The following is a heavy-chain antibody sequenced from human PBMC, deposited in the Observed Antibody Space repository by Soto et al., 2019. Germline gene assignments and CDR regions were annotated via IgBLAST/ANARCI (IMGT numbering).Heavy chain of an antibody. Sequence: GESLKISCMGSGYGFTSYWISWVRQMPGKGLEWMGRIDPSDSYTNYSPSFQGHVTISADKSISTAYLQWRSLKASDTAMYYCERQGYSSSSRAFYYYYGMDVWGQGTTVTVSS. J-gene: IGHJ6*02. D-gene: IGHD6-6*01. CDR1: GYGFTSYW. V-gene: IGHV5-10-1*01. CDR2: IDPSDSYT. CDR3: ERQGYSSSSRAFYYYYGMDV.